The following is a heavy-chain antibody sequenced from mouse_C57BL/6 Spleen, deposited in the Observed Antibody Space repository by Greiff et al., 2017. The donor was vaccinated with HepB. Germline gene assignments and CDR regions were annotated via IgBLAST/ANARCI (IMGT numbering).Heavy chain of an antibody. CDR1: GYTFTDYE. J-gene: IGHJ3*01. CDR2: IDPETGGT. CDR3: ANPSYYGSGYAFAY. V-gene: IGHV1-15*01. D-gene: IGHD1-1*01. Sequence: VKLMESGAELVRPGASVTLSCKASGYTFTDYEMHWVKQTPVHGLEWIGAIDPETGGTAYNQKFKGKAILTADKSSSTAYMELRSLTSEDSAVYYCANPSYYGSGYAFAYWGQGTLVTVSA.